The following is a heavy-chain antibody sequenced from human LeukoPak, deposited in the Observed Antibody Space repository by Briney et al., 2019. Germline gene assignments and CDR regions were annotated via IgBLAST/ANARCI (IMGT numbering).Heavy chain of an antibody. Sequence: GGSLRLSCAASGFTFSDYYMSWIRQAPGKGLEWVSYISSSGSTIYYADSVKGRFTISRDNAKNSLYLQMNSLRAEDTAVYYCARASWSYSPYLDYWGQGTLVTVSS. V-gene: IGHV3-11*04. CDR1: GFTFSDYY. CDR2: ISSSGSTI. J-gene: IGHJ4*02. CDR3: ARASWSYSPYLDY. D-gene: IGHD1-26*01.